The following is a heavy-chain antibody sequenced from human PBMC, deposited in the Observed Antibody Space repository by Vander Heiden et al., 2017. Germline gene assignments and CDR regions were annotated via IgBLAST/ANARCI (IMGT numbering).Heavy chain of an antibody. J-gene: IGHJ4*02. CDR1: GFSLSNARMG. CDR3: ARIQSYYDFWSGYYVAFDY. Sequence: QVTLKESGPVLVKPTDTLTLTCTVSGFSLSNARMGVSWIRQPPGKALEWLAHIFSNDEKSYSTALKSRLTISKDTSKSQVVLTMTNMDPVDTATYYCARIQSYYDFWSGYYVAFDYWGQGTLVTVSS. V-gene: IGHV2-26*01. D-gene: IGHD3-3*01. CDR2: IFSNDEK.